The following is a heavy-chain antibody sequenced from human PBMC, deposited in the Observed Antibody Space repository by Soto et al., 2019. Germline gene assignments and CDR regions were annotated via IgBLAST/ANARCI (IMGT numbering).Heavy chain of an antibody. V-gene: IGHV3-23*01. CDR3: ARDSYYDSSFSGAFDI. Sequence: PGGSLRLSCAASGFTFSSYAMSWVRQGPGKGLEWVSAINGNSGSKYYADSVKGRFTVSRDNSKNTLYLQMNSLRAEDTAVYYCARDSYYDSSFSGAFDIWGQGTMVTVSS. J-gene: IGHJ3*02. D-gene: IGHD3-22*01. CDR2: INGNSGSK. CDR1: GFTFSSYA.